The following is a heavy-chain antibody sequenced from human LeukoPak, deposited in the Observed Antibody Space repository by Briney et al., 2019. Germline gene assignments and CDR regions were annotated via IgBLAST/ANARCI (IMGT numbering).Heavy chain of an antibody. CDR3: AKEDVTKSVAGYNWFDP. D-gene: IGHD6-19*01. V-gene: IGHV3-9*01. J-gene: IGHJ5*02. CDR2: ISWNSGSI. CDR1: RFTFSSYS. Sequence: GGSLRLSCAASRFTFSSYSMDWVRQAPGKGLEWVSGISWNSGSIGYADSVKGRFTISRDNAKNSLYLQMNSLRAEDTALYYCAKEDVTKSVAGYNWFDPWGQGTLVTVSS.